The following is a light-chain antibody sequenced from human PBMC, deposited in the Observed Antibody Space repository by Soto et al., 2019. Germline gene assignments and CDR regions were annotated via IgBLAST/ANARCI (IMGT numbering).Light chain of an antibody. V-gene: IGLV1-44*01. J-gene: IGLJ1*01. CDR1: SSNIGSNT. CDR3: AAWDDSLNGPF. Sequence: QSVLTQPPSASGTPGQRVTISCSGSSSNIGSNTVNWYQQLPGTAPKLLIYSNNQRPSGVPDRFSGSKSGTSASLAISGLQSEDEADYYCAAWDDSLNGPFFGTRTKVTVL. CDR2: SNN.